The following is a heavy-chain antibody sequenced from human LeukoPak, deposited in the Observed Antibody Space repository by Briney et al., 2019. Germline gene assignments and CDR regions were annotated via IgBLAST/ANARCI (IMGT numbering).Heavy chain of an antibody. V-gene: IGHV3-23*01. CDR3: AKPRYFDWSPSLDAFDI. J-gene: IGHJ3*02. CDR2: ISGSGGST. D-gene: IGHD3-9*01. CDR1: GFTFSSYG. Sequence: PGGSLRLSCAASGFTFSSYGMSWVRQAPGKGLEWVSAISGSGGSTYYADSVKGRFTISRDNSKNTLYLQMNSLRAEDTAVYYCAKPRYFDWSPSLDAFDIWGQGTMVTVSS.